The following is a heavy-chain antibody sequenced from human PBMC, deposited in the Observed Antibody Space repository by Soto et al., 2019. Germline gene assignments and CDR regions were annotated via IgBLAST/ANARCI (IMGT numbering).Heavy chain of an antibody. CDR2: IRSSSSTI. D-gene: IGHD3-10*01. V-gene: IGHV3-48*02. CDR1: RFSFSSYS. Sequence: WGSLRLSCAASRFSFSSYSMNGFRQAPGKGLEWVSYIRSSSSTIHYADSVKGRFTISRDNAKNSLYLQMNSLRDEGTGVYYCASRTMGFDPWGQGTLVTVSS. CDR3: ASRTMGFDP. J-gene: IGHJ5*02.